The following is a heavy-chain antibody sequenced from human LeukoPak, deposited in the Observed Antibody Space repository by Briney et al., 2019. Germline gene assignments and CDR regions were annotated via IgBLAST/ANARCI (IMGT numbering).Heavy chain of an antibody. CDR1: GFTFSSYA. J-gene: IGHJ4*02. Sequence: PGGSLGLSCAASGFTFSSYAMHWVRQAPGKGLEWVAVISYDGSNKYYADSVKGRFTISRDNSKNTLYLQMNSLRAEDTAVYYCARDIHSSGYYFDYWGQGTLVTVSS. CDR2: ISYDGSNK. V-gene: IGHV3-30-3*01. CDR3: ARDIHSSGYYFDY. D-gene: IGHD3-22*01.